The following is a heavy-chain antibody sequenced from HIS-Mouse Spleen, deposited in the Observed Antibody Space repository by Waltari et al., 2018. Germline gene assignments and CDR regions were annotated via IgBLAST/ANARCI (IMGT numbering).Heavy chain of an antibody. J-gene: IGHJ3*02. CDR1: GFPFSSYS. CDR3: AREDRGAFDI. D-gene: IGHD3-10*01. CDR2: ISSSSYI. V-gene: IGHV3-21*01. Sequence: EVQLVESGGGLVKPGGSLRLCCAASGFPFSSYSINWVRQAPGKGLEWVSSISSSSYIYYADSVKGRFTISRDNAKNSLYLQMNSLRAEDTAVYYCAREDRGAFDIWGQGTMVTVSS.